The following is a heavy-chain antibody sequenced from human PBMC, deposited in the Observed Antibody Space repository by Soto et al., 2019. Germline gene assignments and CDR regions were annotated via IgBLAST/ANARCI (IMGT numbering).Heavy chain of an antibody. CDR2: INPSGGST. D-gene: IGHD3-9*01. CDR3: ARVSLRYFDWPSSGYFDY. CDR1: GYTFTSYY. Sequence: QVQLVQSGAEVKKPGASVEVSCKASGYTFTSYYMHWVRQAPGQGLEWMGIINPSGGSTSYAQKFQGRVTMTRDTSTSTVYMELSSLRSEDTAVYYCARVSLRYFDWPSSGYFDYWGQGTLVTVSS. V-gene: IGHV1-46*01. J-gene: IGHJ4*02.